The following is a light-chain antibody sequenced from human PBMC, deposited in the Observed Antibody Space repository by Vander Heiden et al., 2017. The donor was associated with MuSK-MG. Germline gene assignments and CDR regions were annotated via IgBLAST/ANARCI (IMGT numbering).Light chain of an antibody. CDR1: QNIYNS. CDR3: QQYYRSPQT. Sequence: TQITQSLPSLSASVGDRVTITCRTSQNIYNSLAWHQQKPGKAPQLLLYTASTLHSVVPSRFSGSGSETEFTLTISSLQPEDFATYYCQQYYRSPQTFGQGTNLEI. V-gene: IGKV1-NL1*01. J-gene: IGKJ2*01. CDR2: TAS.